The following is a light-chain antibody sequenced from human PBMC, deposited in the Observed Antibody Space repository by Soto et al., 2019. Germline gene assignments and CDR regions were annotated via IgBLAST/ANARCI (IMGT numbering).Light chain of an antibody. CDR3: QSYDSSNLWV. CDR2: EDK. J-gene: IGLJ3*02. Sequence: NFMLTQPHSVSESPGKTVTISCTRSRGSIASNYVQWYQQRPGSSPTTVMYEDKQRPSGVPDRFSGSIDSSSNSASLTISGLKPEDEADYYCQSYDSSNLWVFGGGTKLTVL. V-gene: IGLV6-57*01. CDR1: RGSIASNY.